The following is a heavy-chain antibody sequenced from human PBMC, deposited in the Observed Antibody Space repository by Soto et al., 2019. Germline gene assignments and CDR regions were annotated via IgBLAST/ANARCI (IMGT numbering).Heavy chain of an antibody. CDR1: GFTVSSNY. CDR2: IYSGVTT. D-gene: IGHD4-17*01. J-gene: IGHJ4*02. CDR3: ARASTVTTIFDF. V-gene: IGHV3-66*01. Sequence: DVELVESGGGLVQPGGSLRLSCAASGFTVSSNYMSWVRQAPGKGLEWVSIIYSGVTTRYADSVKGRFTISRDNSKNTLYLQMNSLRAEDTAVYYCARASTVTTIFDFWGQGTLVTVSS.